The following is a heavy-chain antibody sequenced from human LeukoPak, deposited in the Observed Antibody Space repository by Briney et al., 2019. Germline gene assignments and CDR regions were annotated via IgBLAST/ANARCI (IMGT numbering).Heavy chain of an antibody. V-gene: IGHV3-33*08. CDR2: IWYDGSNK. D-gene: IGHD6-19*01. J-gene: IGHJ6*04. CDR3: ARVGSGSYGMDV. Sequence: GGSLRLSCAASGFTFNNYGMHWVRQAPGKGLEWVAVIWYDGSNKYYADSVKGRFTISRDNSKNTLYLQMNSLRAEDTAVYYCARVGSGSYGMDVWGKGTTVTVSS. CDR1: GFTFNNYG.